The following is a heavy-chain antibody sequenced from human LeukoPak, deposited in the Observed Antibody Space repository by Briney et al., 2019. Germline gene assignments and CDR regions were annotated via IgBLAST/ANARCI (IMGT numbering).Heavy chain of an antibody. CDR1: GGTFSSYA. D-gene: IGHD2-15*01. J-gene: IGHJ4*02. V-gene: IGHV1-69*05. CDR3: ARDDCSGGSCYFDY. CDR2: IIPIFGTA. Sequence: PSVKVSCKASGGTFSSYAISWVRQAPGQGLEWMGGIIPIFGTANYAQKFQGRVTITTDESTSTAYMELSSLRSEDTAVYYCARDDCSGGSCYFDYWGQGTLVTVSS.